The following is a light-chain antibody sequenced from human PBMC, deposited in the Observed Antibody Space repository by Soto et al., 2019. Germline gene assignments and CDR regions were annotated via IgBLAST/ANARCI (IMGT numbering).Light chain of an antibody. CDR3: SSYTTSNTRQIV. Sequence: QSELTQPASVSGSPGQSITISCTGTSSDVGGYNYVSWYQHHPGKAPKLIIYDVSNRPSGVSIRFSGSKSDNTASLTISGLQPEDEADYHCSSYTTSNTRQIVFGTGTKLTVL. CDR2: DVS. V-gene: IGLV2-14*03. J-gene: IGLJ1*01. CDR1: SSDVGGYNY.